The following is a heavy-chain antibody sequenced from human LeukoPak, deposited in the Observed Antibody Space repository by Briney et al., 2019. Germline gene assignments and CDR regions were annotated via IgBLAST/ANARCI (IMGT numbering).Heavy chain of an antibody. CDR2: ITSGSRYL. J-gene: IGHJ4*02. CDR1: VFSFSSYS. CDR3: ARPSGYYAFDS. Sequence: SLTLSCEASVFSFSSYSMDWVRQAPGKGLEWVASITSGSRYLYYGDSVKGRFTVSRDNTKNSLHLQMNSLRVDDTAVYYCARPSGYYAFDSWGQGTLVTVSS. D-gene: IGHD3-22*01. V-gene: IGHV3-21*06.